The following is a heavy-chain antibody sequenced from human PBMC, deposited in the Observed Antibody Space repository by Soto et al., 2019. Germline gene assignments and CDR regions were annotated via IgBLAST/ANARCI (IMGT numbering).Heavy chain of an antibody. CDR1: GYIFKNYA. CDR2: IIPVFGTP. CDR3: ARHLYDYVWGSYRH. D-gene: IGHD3-16*02. Sequence: SVKVSCKSSGYIFKNYAVTWLRQAPGQGLEWMGGIIPVFGTPDYSQKFRGRVTITADESTSTVYMELRSLTSEDTAVYYCARHLYDYVWGSYRHWGQGTLVTVSA. J-gene: IGHJ4*02. V-gene: IGHV1-69*13.